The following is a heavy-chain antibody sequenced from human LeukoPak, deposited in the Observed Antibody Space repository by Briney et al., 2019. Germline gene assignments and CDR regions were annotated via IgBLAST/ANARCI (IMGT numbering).Heavy chain of an antibody. CDR2: IKQDGSEK. Sequence: PGGSLRLSCAASGFTFSSYWMSWVRQAPGKGLEWVANIKQDGSEKYYVDSVKGRFTISRDNAKNSLYLQMNSLRAEDTAVYYCASYGSRGDFDYWGQGTLVTVSS. V-gene: IGHV3-7*01. CDR3: ASYGSRGDFDY. CDR1: GFTFSSYW. J-gene: IGHJ4*02. D-gene: IGHD3-22*01.